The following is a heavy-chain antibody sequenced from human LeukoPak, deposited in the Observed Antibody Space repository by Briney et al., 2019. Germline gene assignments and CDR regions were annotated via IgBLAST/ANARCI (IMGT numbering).Heavy chain of an antibody. Sequence: SVKVSCKASGFTFTSSAVQWVRQARGQRLEWIGWIVVGSGNTNYAQKFQERVTITRDVSTSTAYMELSSLRAEDTAVYYCAREGEPYMSTGGSDYWGQGTLVTVSS. J-gene: IGHJ4*02. V-gene: IGHV1-58*01. CDR2: IVVGSGNT. D-gene: IGHD4-17*01. CDR1: GFTFTSSA. CDR3: AREGEPYMSTGGSDY.